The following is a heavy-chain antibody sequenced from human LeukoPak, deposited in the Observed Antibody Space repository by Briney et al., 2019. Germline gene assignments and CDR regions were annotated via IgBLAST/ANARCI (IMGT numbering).Heavy chain of an antibody. J-gene: IGHJ4*02. CDR2: INPNSGGT. V-gene: IGHV1-2*02. CDR1: GYTFTGYY. D-gene: IGHD3-3*01. CDR3: ASSITIFGVVPALFDY. Sequence: ASVKVSCKASGYTFTGYYMHWVRQAPGQGLEWMGWINPNSGGTNYAQKFQGRVTMTRDTSISTAYMELSRLTSDDTAVYYCASSITIFGVVPALFDYWGQGTLVTVSS.